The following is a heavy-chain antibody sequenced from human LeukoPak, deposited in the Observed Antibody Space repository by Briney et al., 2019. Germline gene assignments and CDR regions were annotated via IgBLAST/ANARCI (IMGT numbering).Heavy chain of an antibody. D-gene: IGHD6-13*01. CDR3: ARDGTAAGLYFDL. J-gene: IGHJ4*01. CDR2: IRQDGGEK. V-gene: IGHV3-7*01. Sequence: GGSLRLSCAASGFIVSNNYMYWVRQAPGKGLEWVASIRQDGGEKSYVDSVKGRFTISRDNTIDSVYLQMSSLRAEDTAVYYCARDGTAAGLYFDLWGHGTLVTVSS. CDR1: GFIVSNNY.